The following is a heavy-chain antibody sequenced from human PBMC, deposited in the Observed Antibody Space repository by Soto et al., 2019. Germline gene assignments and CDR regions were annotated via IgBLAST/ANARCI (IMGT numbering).Heavy chain of an antibody. CDR2: IYWDDDK. CDR1: GFSISNYAVD. Sequence: QITLKESGPTLVKPTQTLTLTCTFSGFSISNYAVDVGWIRQPPGKALEWLALIYWDDDKRYSPSLRSRLTITKDTSKNQVVLTLTNMDPVDTATYYCAHSPSPGSGTYFFDYWGPGTLVTVSS. J-gene: IGHJ4*02. V-gene: IGHV2-5*02. D-gene: IGHD3-10*01. CDR3: AHSPSPGSGTYFFDY.